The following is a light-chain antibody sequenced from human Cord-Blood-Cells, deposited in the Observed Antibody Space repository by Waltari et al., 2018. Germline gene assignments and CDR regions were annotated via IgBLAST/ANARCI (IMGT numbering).Light chain of an antibody. Sequence: QSALTQPASVSGSPGQSLTISCTGTSSDAGGYNYVSWYQQHPGKAPKLMIYDVSNRPSGVSNRFSGSKSGNMASLTISGLQAEDEADYYCSSYTSSSTLVFGTGTKVTVL. V-gene: IGLV2-14*01. CDR1: SSDAGGYNY. J-gene: IGLJ1*01. CDR3: SSYTSSSTLV. CDR2: DVS.